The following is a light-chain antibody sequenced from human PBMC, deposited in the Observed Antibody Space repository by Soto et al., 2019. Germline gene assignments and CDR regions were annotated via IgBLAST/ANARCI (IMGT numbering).Light chain of an antibody. CDR2: KAS. CDR3: QQYNKWPQT. CDR1: QTISSW. J-gene: IGKJ1*01. Sequence: DIQMTQSPSTLSGSVGDRVTITCRASQTISSWLAWYQQKPGKAPKLLIYKASTLKSGVPSRFSGSGSGTEFTLTISSLQPDDFAVYYCQQYNKWPQTFGQGTKVDIK. V-gene: IGKV1-5*03.